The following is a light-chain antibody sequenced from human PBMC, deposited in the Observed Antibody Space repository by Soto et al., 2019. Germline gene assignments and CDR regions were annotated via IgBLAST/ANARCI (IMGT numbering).Light chain of an antibody. J-gene: IGKJ5*01. Sequence: PGERATLSCRARQSVISNYFAWYQQKPGQAPRLLIYGISTRATGVPDRFSGSGSGTDFTLTISRLEPEDFAVYYCEQYNNWPLLITFGQGRRLEI. CDR3: EQYNNWPLLIT. CDR2: GIS. CDR1: QSVISNY. V-gene: IGKV3-20*01.